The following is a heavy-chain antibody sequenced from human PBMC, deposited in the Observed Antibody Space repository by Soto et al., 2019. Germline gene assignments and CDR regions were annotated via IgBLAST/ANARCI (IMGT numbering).Heavy chain of an antibody. V-gene: IGHV3-33*01. CDR2: IWFDGSNE. Sequence: GGSLRLSCAASGFTFSACGMNWVRQAPGKGLEWVALIWFDGSNENYADSVKGRFTISRDNSKNTLYLQMNSLRAEDTAVYYCARYWREGYGMDVWGQGTTVTVSS. D-gene: IGHD1-1*01. CDR1: GFTFSACG. J-gene: IGHJ6*02. CDR3: ARYWREGYGMDV.